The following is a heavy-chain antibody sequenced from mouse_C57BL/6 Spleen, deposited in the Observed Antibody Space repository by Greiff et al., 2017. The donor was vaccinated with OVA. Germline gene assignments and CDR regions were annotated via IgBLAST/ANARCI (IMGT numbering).Heavy chain of an antibody. J-gene: IGHJ2*01. CDR3: ARYDGYSFDY. CDR1: GYAFTNYL. CDR2: INPGSGGT. Sequence: VQLQQSGAELVRPGTSVKVSCKASGYAFTNYLIEWVKQRPGQGLEWIGVINPGSGGTNYNEKFKGKATLTADKSSSTAYMQLSSLTSEDSAVYFCARYDGYSFDYWGQGTTLTVSS. V-gene: IGHV1-54*01. D-gene: IGHD2-3*01.